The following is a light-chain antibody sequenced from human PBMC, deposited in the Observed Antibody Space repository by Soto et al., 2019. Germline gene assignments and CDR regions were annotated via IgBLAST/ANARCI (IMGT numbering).Light chain of an antibody. V-gene: IGKV1-39*01. CDR2: AAS. CDR1: QSISRS. Sequence: QMTQSPSSLSASMGDRVTITCRASQSISRSLNWYRQKPGKAPKLLIYAASSLQSGVPSRFSGSGSGTDFTLTISSLQPEDFATYYCQQSYSTFPTFGQGTKLEI. J-gene: IGKJ2*01. CDR3: QQSYSTFPT.